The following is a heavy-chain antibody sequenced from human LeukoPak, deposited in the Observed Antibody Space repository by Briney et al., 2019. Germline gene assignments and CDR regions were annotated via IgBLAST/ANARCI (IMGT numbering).Heavy chain of an antibody. D-gene: IGHD6-19*01. V-gene: IGHV3-23*01. J-gene: IGHJ4*02. CDR1: GFIFSSYG. CDR2: ITGGGGIT. Sequence: GGSLRLSCAASGFIFSSYGMSWVRQAPGKGLEWVSSITGGGGITYYADSVKGRFTISRDNSKNTLYLQMNSLRAEDTAVYYCAKRGSSGWYFFDYWGQGTLVTVSS. CDR3: AKRGSSGWYFFDY.